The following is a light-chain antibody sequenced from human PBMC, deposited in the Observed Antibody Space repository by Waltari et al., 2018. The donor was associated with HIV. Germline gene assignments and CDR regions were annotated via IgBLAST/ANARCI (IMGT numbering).Light chain of an antibody. CDR3: QQYNNWLLS. CDR2: GAS. V-gene: IGKV3-15*01. Sequence: EIVMTQSPANLSVSPGERATPPCRASPSVSSDLAWYQHKPGQAPRLLIYGASTRAAGIPARFSGSGSGTEFTLTISSLQSEDFAVYYCQQYNNWLLSFGQGTKLEIK. CDR1: PSVSSD. J-gene: IGKJ2*01.